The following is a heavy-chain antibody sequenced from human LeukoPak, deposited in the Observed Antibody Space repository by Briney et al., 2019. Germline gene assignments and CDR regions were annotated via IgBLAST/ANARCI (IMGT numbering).Heavy chain of an antibody. CDR3: ARDHFLVGATSPLDY. D-gene: IGHD1-26*01. CDR1: GYTFTSYG. V-gene: IGHV1-18*01. Sequence: GASVKVSCKASGYTFTSYGISCVRQAPGQGLEWMGWISAYNGNTNYAQKLQGRVTMTTDTSTSTAYMELRSLRSDDTAVYYCARDHFLVGATSPLDYWGQGTLVTVSS. CDR2: ISAYNGNT. J-gene: IGHJ4*02.